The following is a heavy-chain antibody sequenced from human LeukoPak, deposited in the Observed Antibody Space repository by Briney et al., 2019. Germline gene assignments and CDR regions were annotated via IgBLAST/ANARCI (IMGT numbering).Heavy chain of an antibody. Sequence: GASVKVSCKASGYTFTSYGISWVRQAPGQGLEWMGWISAYNGNTNYAQKLQGRVTMTTDTSTGTAYMELRSLRSDDTAVYYCARGPASTYDFWSGYLDAFDIWGQGTMVTVSS. CDR1: GYTFTSYG. V-gene: IGHV1-18*01. J-gene: IGHJ3*02. D-gene: IGHD3-3*01. CDR3: ARGPASTYDFWSGYLDAFDI. CDR2: ISAYNGNT.